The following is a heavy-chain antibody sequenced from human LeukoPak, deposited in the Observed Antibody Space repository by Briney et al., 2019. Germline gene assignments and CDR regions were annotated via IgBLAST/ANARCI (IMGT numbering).Heavy chain of an antibody. CDR3: ARGHRYCTGDSCYLFDY. D-gene: IGHD2-15*01. CDR1: GFTFTNYW. Sequence: GGSLRLSCGASGFTFTNYWMHWVRQAPGKRLLWVSRISGDGRSTNYADSVKGRFTISRDNARNTVYLQMNSLGAEDTAVYYCARGHRYCTGDSCYLFDYWGQGTLVTVSS. V-gene: IGHV3-74*01. CDR2: ISGDGRST. J-gene: IGHJ4*02.